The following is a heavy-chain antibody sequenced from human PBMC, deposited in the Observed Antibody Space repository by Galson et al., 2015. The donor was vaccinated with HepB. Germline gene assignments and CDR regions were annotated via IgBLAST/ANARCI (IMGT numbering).Heavy chain of an antibody. CDR3: ARASYGDWGSDAFDI. D-gene: IGHD4-17*01. CDR1: GFTFSNYW. V-gene: IGHV3-7*01. J-gene: IGHJ3*02. Sequence: SLRLSCAASGFTFSNYWMNWVRQAPGHGLEWVANIKPDASEKHYAESVEGRFTISRDNPQTPVPLQMTSLRAEDTAVYSCARASYGDWGSDAFDIWGQGTMVTVSS. CDR2: IKPDASEK.